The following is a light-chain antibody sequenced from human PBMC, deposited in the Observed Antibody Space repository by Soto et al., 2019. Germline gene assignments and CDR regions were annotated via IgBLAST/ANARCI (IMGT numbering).Light chain of an antibody. CDR3: QQRHMWPIT. CDR1: QSFRGL. Sequence: EVVLTQSPVTLSLSPGERATLSCRASQSFRGLLAWYQQKPGQAPRLLIYDAYNRATGIPPRFSGSGSGTDVTLTISSLEPEDSAVYYCQQRHMWPITFGQGTRLEI. CDR2: DAY. J-gene: IGKJ5*01. V-gene: IGKV3-11*01.